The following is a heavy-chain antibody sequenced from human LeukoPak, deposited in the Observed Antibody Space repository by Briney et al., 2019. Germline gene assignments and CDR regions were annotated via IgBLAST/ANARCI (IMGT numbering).Heavy chain of an antibody. J-gene: IGHJ4*02. V-gene: IGHV1-69*05. CDR1: GGTFSSYA. CDR3: ARDRPGPAGSYFDY. CDR2: IIPIFGTA. Sequence: GASVKVSCKASGGTFSSYAISWVRQAPGQGLEWMGGIIPIFGTANYAQKFQGRVTITTDESTSTAYMELSSLRSEDTAVYYCARDRPGPAGSYFDYWGQGTLVTVSS.